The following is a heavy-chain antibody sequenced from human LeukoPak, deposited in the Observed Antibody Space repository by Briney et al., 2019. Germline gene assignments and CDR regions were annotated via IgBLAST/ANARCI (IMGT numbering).Heavy chain of an antibody. Sequence: PSETLSLTCTVSGDFISDSYWTWIRQPPGGGLEYIGYIYYTGRSTYIPCLRGRVTIPLDKSKSRFTLKLNSVTTADTAVYFCAKGTEGYLQLEHSGQGALVTVSS. V-gene: IGHV4-59*01. J-gene: IGHJ5*02. D-gene: IGHD1-1*01. CDR3: AKGTEGYLQLEH. CDR2: IYYTGRS. CDR1: GDFISDSY.